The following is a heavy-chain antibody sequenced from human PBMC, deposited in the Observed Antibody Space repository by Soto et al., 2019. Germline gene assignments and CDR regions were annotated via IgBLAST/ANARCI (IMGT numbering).Heavy chain of an antibody. CDR2: IDGSGGTT. CDR3: AKNSGWFNT. CDR1: GFPFSSTD. J-gene: IGHJ5*02. Sequence: LRLSCAASGFPFSSTDMTWVRQAPGKGLEWVSTIDGSGGTTYYADSVKGRFTISRDNSINTVYLQMNSLRTDDTALYYCAKNSGWFNTWGQGALVTVSS. V-gene: IGHV3-23*01. D-gene: IGHD3-10*01.